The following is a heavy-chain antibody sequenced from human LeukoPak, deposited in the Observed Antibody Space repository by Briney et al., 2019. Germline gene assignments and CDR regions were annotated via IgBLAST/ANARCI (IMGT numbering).Heavy chain of an antibody. V-gene: IGHV4-4*02. CDR2: IYHSGST. J-gene: IGHJ4*02. CDR3: ARHRGDSSGRFDY. CDR1: GGSISSSNW. D-gene: IGHD3-22*01. Sequence: SETLSLTCAVSGGSISSSNWWSWIRQPPGKGLEWIGEIYHSGSTNYNPSLKSRVTISVDTSKNQFSLKLSSVTAADTAVYYCARHRGDSSGRFDYWGQGTLVTVSS.